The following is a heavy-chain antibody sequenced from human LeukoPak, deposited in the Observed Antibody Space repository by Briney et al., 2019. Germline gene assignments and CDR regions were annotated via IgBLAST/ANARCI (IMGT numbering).Heavy chain of an antibody. Sequence: TAGGSLRLSCAASGFTFTNSWLNWVRQAPGKGLEWVGRIKSASDGGAKDYGAPVKGRFSISRDDSKKTLYLHMNSVKTEDTAVYYCATEGDSEVQPAAMHYWGQGTLVTVSS. CDR3: ATEGDSEVQPAAMHY. CDR2: IKSASDGGAK. J-gene: IGHJ4*02. V-gene: IGHV3-15*01. D-gene: IGHD2-2*01. CDR1: GFTFTNSW.